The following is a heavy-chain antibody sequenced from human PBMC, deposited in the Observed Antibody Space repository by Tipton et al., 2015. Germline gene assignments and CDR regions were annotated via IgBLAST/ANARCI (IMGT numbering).Heavy chain of an antibody. CDR2: ITANGGST. J-gene: IGHJ6*02. D-gene: IGHD3-10*02. Sequence: SLRLSCAASGFTFSSYALSWVRQSPGKGLEWVSSITANGGSTNYADSVKGRFTISRDNAKNSLYLQMNSLRAEDTAVYYCARCWHYYYYYGMDVWGQGTTVTVSS. CDR3: ARCWHYYYYYGMDV. V-gene: IGHV3-23*01. CDR1: GFTFSSYA.